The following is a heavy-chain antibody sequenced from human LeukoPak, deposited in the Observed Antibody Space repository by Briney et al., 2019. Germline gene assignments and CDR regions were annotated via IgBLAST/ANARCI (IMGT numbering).Heavy chain of an antibody. CDR3: ASLAQDIVVVPDAAFDY. CDR1: GFTFSSYW. CDR2: ISGSGGST. D-gene: IGHD2-2*01. V-gene: IGHV3-23*01. J-gene: IGHJ4*02. Sequence: PGGSLRLSCAASGFTFSSYWMSWVRQAPGKGLEWVSGISGSGGSTYYADSVKGRFTITRDNSKKTLYLQMTSLRAEDTAVYFCASLAQDIVVVPDAAFDYWGQGTLVTVSS.